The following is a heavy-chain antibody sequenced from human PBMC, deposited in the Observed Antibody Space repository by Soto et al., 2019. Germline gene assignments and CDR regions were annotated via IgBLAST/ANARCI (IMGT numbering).Heavy chain of an antibody. D-gene: IGHD6-19*01. V-gene: IGHV4-39*01. CDR3: AGGGVGSGYIYGRDV. CDR1: GGSISASSYY. Sequence: PSETLSLTCTVSGGSISASSYYWGWIRQPPGKGLEWIGSMDYSGSTYYNPSLKSRVTISVETSKNQFSLKLSSLTAADTAFFYFAGGGVGSGYIYGRDVWGQGTTVTVSS. CDR2: MDYSGST. J-gene: IGHJ6*02.